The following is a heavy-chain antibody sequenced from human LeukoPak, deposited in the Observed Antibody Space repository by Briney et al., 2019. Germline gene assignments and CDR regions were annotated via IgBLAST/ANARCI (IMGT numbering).Heavy chain of an antibody. CDR1: GFTVSSNY. D-gene: IGHD2-15*01. CDR3: AREPSYGSGGSCYPPGVCFWI. V-gene: IGHV3-66*01. Sequence: PGGSLRLSCAASGFTVSSNYMSWVRQAPGKGLEWVSVIYSGGSTYYADSVKGRFSISRDNSKNTLYLQMNSLRAEDTAVYYCAREPSYGSGGSCYPPGVCFWIWGQGTMVAVSS. J-gene: IGHJ3*02. CDR2: IYSGGST.